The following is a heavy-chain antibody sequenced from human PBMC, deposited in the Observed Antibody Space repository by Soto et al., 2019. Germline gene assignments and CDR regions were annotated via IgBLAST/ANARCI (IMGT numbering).Heavy chain of an antibody. CDR3: ATRNYYDTGGYFYYYYFDY. Sequence: GGSPRLSCAASGFTFRNYAMSWVRQAPGKGLEWVSGISSSGGSTYYADSVKGRFTISRDNSKNTLFLQMNSLRVEDTAIYFCATRNYYDTGGYFYYYYFDYWGQGTLVTVSS. CDR2: ISSSGGST. V-gene: IGHV3-23*01. CDR1: GFTFRNYA. D-gene: IGHD3-22*01. J-gene: IGHJ4*02.